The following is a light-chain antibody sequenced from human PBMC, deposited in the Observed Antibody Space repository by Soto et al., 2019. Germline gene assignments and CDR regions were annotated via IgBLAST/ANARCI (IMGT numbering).Light chain of an antibody. V-gene: IGKV3-20*01. CDR3: QHYCSSTST. CDR2: GAS. CDR1: QSVSSTC. Sequence: EIVLTQSPGTLSLAAGEGATLSCRASQSVSSTCLAWYQQKPGQAPRLLIYGASSRATGIPDRFSGSGSGTDFTLTISRLEPEDFAVNYCQHYCSSTSTFGQGTKVEIK. J-gene: IGKJ1*01.